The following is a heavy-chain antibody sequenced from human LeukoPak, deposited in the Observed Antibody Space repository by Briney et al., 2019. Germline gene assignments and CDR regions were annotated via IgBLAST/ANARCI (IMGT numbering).Heavy chain of an antibody. CDR3: ARRGGSSSWYSDY. J-gene: IGHJ4*01. V-gene: IGHV1-69*13. CDR1: GGTFSSYA. Sequence: ASVKVSCKASGGTFSSYAISWVRQDPGQGLEWMRGIIPIFGTANYAQKFQGRVTITADESTSTAYMELSSLRSEDTAVYYCARRGGSSSWYSDYWGQGTLVTVSS. CDR2: IIPIFGTA. D-gene: IGHD6-13*01.